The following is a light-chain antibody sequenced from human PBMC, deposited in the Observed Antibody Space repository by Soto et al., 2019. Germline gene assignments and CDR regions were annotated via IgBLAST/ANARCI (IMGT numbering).Light chain of an antibody. J-gene: IGKJ1*01. CDR2: GTS. Sequence: EIVLTQSPGTLSLSPGERTTISCRASQSVSSSYLAWYQQKPGQAPRLLIYGTSSRATAIPDRFSGSGSGTDFTLTISRLEPEDFAVYYCQQYGSASWTFGQGTKVYI. V-gene: IGKV3-20*01. CDR3: QQYGSASWT. CDR1: QSVSSSY.